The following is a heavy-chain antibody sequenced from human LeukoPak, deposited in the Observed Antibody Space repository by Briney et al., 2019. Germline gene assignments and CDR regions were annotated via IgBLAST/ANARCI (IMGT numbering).Heavy chain of an antibody. CDR1: GFTFSDYY. V-gene: IGHV3-11*06. Sequence: GGSLRLSCAASGFTFSDYYMSWIRQAPGKGLEWVSYISSSSYTNYADSVKGRFTISRDDAKNTLYLQMNSLRAEDTAVYYCAKEAALLWFGESNFDYWGQGTLVTVSS. CDR3: AKEAALLWFGESNFDY. J-gene: IGHJ4*02. CDR2: ISSSSYT. D-gene: IGHD3-10*01.